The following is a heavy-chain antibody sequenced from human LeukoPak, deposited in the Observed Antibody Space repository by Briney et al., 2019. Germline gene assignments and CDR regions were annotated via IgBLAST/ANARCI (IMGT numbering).Heavy chain of an antibody. CDR2: ISTTSSKT. Sequence: GGSLRLSCAASGFTFSDYYMSWIRQAPGKGLEWLSYISTTSSKTNYADSVKGRFTISRDNAKNLLYLQMNSLRAEDTAIYYCARDWAPSSEMWFAPWGQGTLVTVSS. J-gene: IGHJ5*02. CDR3: ARDWAPSSEMWFAP. V-gene: IGHV3-11*06. D-gene: IGHD3-16*01. CDR1: GFTFSDYY.